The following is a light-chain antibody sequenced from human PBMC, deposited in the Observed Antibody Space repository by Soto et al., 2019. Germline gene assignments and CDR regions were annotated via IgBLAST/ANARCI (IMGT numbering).Light chain of an antibody. CDR2: EVS. Sequence: QSALTQPPSASGSPGQSVTISCAGTSSDVGAYNYVSWYQQHQGKAPKLMIYEVSYRPSGVPDSFSGSKSGNTASLTVAGLQAEDEADYYCSSYAGSSTVFGTGTKVTVL. V-gene: IGLV2-8*01. J-gene: IGLJ1*01. CDR1: SSDVGAYNY. CDR3: SSYAGSSTV.